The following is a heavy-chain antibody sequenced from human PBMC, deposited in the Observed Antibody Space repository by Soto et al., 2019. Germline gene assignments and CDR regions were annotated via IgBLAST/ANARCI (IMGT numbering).Heavy chain of an antibody. CDR3: ARHHVRGRTIAGAAEF. CDR2: INHSGNT. D-gene: IGHD6-13*01. Sequence: SETLSLTCAGYGGSFSGYYWSWIRQPPGKGLEWIGEINHSGNTNYNPSLKSRVTISVDTSKNQLFLNLSSVTAADTAMYYCARHHVRGRTIAGAAEFWGQGTLVTVSS. V-gene: IGHV4-34*01. CDR1: GGSFSGYY. J-gene: IGHJ4*02.